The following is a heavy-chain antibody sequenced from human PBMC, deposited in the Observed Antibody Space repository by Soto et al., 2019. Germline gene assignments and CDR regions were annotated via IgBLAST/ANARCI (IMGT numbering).Heavy chain of an antibody. CDR1: GGSFSGYY. D-gene: IGHD5-12*01. CDR2: INHSGST. J-gene: IGHJ4*02. CDR3: ARGRDGYDF. V-gene: IGHV4-34*01. Sequence: SETLSITCAVYGGSFSGYYWSWIRQPPGKGLEWIGEINHSGSTNYNPSLKSRDTISVDTSKNQFSLKLSSVTAADTAVYYCARGRDGYDFWGQGTLVTVSS.